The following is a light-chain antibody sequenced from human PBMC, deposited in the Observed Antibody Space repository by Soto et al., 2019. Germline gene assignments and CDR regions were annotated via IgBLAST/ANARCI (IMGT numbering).Light chain of an antibody. CDR2: GAS. CDR3: QQYNNWPPYT. J-gene: IGKJ2*01. CDR1: QSVSSN. Sequence: DTVMTQSPATLSVSPGERATLSCRASQSVSSNLACYQQKPGQAPRILIYGASTRATGIPARFSGSGSGTEFTLTISSLQSEDFAVYYCQQYNNWPPYTFGQGTKLEIK. V-gene: IGKV3-15*01.